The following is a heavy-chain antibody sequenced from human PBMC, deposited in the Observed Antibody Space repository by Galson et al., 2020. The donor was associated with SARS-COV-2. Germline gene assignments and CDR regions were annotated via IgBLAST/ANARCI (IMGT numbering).Heavy chain of an antibody. CDR3: AREPRRGYSGYIDYFDY. D-gene: IGHD5-12*01. V-gene: IGHV3-30*01. CDR2: ISYDGSNK. J-gene: IGHJ4*02. CDR1: GFTFSRYA. Sequence: GESLKISCAASGFTFSRYAMHWVRQAPGKGLEWVAVISYDGSNKYYADSVKGRFTISRDNSKNTLYLQMNSLRAEDTAVFYCAREPRRGYSGYIDYFDYWGQGTPVTVSS.